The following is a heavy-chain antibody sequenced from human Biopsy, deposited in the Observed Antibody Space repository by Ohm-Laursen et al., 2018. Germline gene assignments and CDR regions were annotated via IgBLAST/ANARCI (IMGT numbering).Heavy chain of an antibody. V-gene: IGHV1-2*02. CDR1: GYTFSLYH. CDR3: ARDPYCSGGNCYSPLDH. Sequence: ASVKVSCKASGYTFSLYHIHWVRQAPGQGLEWMGWIDPDGGRTSFGQNFQGRVTMTSDTSTGTAYLELIRLRSDDTAVYYCARDPYCSGGNCYSPLDHWGQGTLVTVSA. CDR2: IDPDGGRT. D-gene: IGHD2-15*01. J-gene: IGHJ4*02.